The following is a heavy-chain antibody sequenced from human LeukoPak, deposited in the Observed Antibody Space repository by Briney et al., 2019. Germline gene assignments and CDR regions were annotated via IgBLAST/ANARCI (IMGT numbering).Heavy chain of an antibody. CDR3: ARGKWFDP. Sequence: PSETLSLTCAVYGGSFSGYYWSWIRQPPGKGLEWIEEINHSGSNNYNPSLKSRVTISVDTSKNQLSLKLSSVTAADTAVYYCARGKWFDPWGQGTLVTVSS. V-gene: IGHV4-34*01. J-gene: IGHJ5*02. CDR1: GGSFSGYY. CDR2: INHSGSN.